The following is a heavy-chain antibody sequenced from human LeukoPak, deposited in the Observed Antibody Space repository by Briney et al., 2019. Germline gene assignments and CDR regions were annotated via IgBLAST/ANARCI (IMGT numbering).Heavy chain of an antibody. Sequence: GASVKVSCKASGYTFTSYGISWVRQAPGQGLEWMGWINPNSGGTNYAQKFQGRVTMTRDTSISTAYMELSRLRSDDTAVYYCAREAIAAAGPLDYWGQGTLVTVSS. V-gene: IGHV1-2*02. CDR1: GYTFTSYG. CDR2: INPNSGGT. CDR3: AREAIAAAGPLDY. J-gene: IGHJ4*02. D-gene: IGHD6-13*01.